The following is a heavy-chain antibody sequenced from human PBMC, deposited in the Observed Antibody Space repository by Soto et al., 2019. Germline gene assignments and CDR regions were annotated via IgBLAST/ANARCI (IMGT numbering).Heavy chain of an antibody. Sequence: GISVEVSCKSCGDTVSIYDINWVRQDTGQGLEWMGWMNPNSGNTGYAQKFQGRVTMTRNTSISTAYMELSSLRSEDTAVYYCARGKGNGGMLLSYYYYMDVWGKGTTVTVSS. J-gene: IGHJ6*03. V-gene: IGHV1-8*01. CDR2: MNPNSGNT. D-gene: IGHD2-21*01. CDR1: GDTVSIYD. CDR3: ARGKGNGGMLLSYYYYMDV.